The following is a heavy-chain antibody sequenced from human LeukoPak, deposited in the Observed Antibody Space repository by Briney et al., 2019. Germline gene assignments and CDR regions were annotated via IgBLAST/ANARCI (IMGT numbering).Heavy chain of an antibody. Sequence: GGSLRLSCAASKFRFSDYELNWVRQAPRKGLEWLSYISDSGDTTYYADSVKGRFYISRDNAKNSLYLQMNSLRAEDTAVYYCARDIKRYGQGYYYYMDVWGKGTTVTVSS. V-gene: IGHV3-48*03. CDR1: KFRFSDYE. D-gene: IGHD3-9*01. J-gene: IGHJ6*03. CDR2: ISDSGDTT. CDR3: ARDIKRYGQGYYYYMDV.